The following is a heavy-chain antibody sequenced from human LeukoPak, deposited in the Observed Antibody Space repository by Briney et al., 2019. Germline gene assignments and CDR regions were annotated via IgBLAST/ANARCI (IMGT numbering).Heavy chain of an antibody. CDR2: INPSGGST. V-gene: IGHV1-46*01. J-gene: IGHJ4*02. CDR1: GYTFTSYY. CDR3: ARDVSPDYYDSSGYSD. D-gene: IGHD3-22*01. Sequence: ASVKVSCKASGYTFTSYYMHWVRQAPGQGLEWMGIINPSGGSTSYAQKFQGRVTMTRDTSTSTVYMELSSLRSEDTAVYYCARDVSPDYYDSSGYSDWGQGTLVTVSS.